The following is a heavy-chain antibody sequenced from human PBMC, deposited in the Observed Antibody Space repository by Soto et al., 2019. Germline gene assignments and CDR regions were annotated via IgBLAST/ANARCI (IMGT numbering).Heavy chain of an antibody. CDR2: ISYDGSNK. Sequence: PGGSLRLSCAASGFTFSTYGLHSVRQAPGTVLEWVAVISYDGSNKYYADSVKGRFTISRDNSKNTLYLQMNSLRAEDTAVYYCAKGVDTAMVNYYYGMDVWGQGTTVTASS. V-gene: IGHV3-30*18. CDR1: GFTFSTYG. J-gene: IGHJ6*02. CDR3: AKGVDTAMVNYYYGMDV. D-gene: IGHD5-18*01.